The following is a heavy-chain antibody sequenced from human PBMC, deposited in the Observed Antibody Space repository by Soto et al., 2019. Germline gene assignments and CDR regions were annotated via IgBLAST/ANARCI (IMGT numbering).Heavy chain of an antibody. CDR2: LTAYNGNT. V-gene: IGHV1-18*01. CDR1: GYTFTSYG. Sequence: QVQLVQSGAEVKKPGASVKVSCKASGYTFTSYGISWVRQAPGQGLEWMDGLTAYNGNTNYAQKLQGRVTMTTDTSTSTAYMELRSLRSDDTAVYYCARSSYPRSMIVVVIPASYYGMDVWGQGTTVTVSS. D-gene: IGHD3-22*01. J-gene: IGHJ6*02. CDR3: ARSSYPRSMIVVVIPASYYGMDV.